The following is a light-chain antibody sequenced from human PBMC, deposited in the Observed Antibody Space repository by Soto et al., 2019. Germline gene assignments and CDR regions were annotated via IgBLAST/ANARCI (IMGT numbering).Light chain of an antibody. Sequence: QSALTQPPSVSGAPGQRVTISCTGSSSNIGAGYDVHWYQQLPGTAPKLLIYGNSNRPSGVPDRFSGSKSGTSASLAITGLQAEDEADYCCQSYDSSLSGVFGTGTKVTVL. CDR2: GNS. J-gene: IGLJ1*01. V-gene: IGLV1-40*01. CDR1: SSNIGAGYD. CDR3: QSYDSSLSGV.